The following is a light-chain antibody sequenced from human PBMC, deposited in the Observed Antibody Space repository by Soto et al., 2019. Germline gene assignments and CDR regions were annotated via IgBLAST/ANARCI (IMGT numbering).Light chain of an antibody. J-gene: IGKJ1*01. CDR2: GAS. Sequence: EIALTKSPCTPSFSPVKRATLSRRSSQSISSIYLAWYQQRPGQAPRLLIYGASSRATGIPDRFSGSGSGTEFTLTISRLEPEDFAVYYCQQYGSSSWTCGQGPTVDNK. V-gene: IGKV3-20*01. CDR3: QQYGSSSWT. CDR1: QSISSIY.